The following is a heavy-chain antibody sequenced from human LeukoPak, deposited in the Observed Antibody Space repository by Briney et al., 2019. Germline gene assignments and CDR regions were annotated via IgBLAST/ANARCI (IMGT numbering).Heavy chain of an antibody. CDR2: IWYDGSNK. Sequence: QPGGSVRLSCAASGFTFSSYGMHWVRQAPGKGLEWVAVIWYDGSNKYYADSVKGRFTISRDNSKNTLYLQMNSLRAEDTAVYYCAKDLEDSSGYFFGDFDHWGQGTLVTVSS. CDR3: AKDLEDSSGYFFGDFDH. V-gene: IGHV3-33*06. J-gene: IGHJ4*02. D-gene: IGHD3-22*01. CDR1: GFTFSSYG.